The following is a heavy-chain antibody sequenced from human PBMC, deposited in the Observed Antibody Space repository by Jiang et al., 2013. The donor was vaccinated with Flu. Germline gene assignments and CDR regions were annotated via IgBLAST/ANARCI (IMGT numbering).Heavy chain of an antibody. CDR3: AAGDCGGDCNPPLWDY. J-gene: IGHJ4*02. CDR2: IVVGSGNT. Sequence: SAMQWVRQARGQRLEWIGWIVVGSGNTNYAQKFQERVTITRDMSTSTAYMELSSLRSEDTAVYYCAAGDCGGDCNPPLWDYWGQGTLVTVSS. D-gene: IGHD2-21*02. V-gene: IGHV1-58*02. CDR1: SA.